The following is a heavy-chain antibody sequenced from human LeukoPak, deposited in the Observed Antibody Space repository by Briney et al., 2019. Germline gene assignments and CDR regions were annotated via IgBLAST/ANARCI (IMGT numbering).Heavy chain of an antibody. CDR2: INWNGGST. J-gene: IGHJ6*03. D-gene: IGHD6-19*01. CDR3: ARFSRQWLVHSYYYYYYMDV. V-gene: IGHV3-20*04. Sequence: GGSLRLSCAASGFTFDDYGMSWVRQAPGKGLEWVSGINWNGGSTGYADSVKGRFTISRDNAKNSLYLQMNSLRAEDTALYYCARFSRQWLVHSYYYYYYMDVWGKGTTVTVSS. CDR1: GFTFDDYG.